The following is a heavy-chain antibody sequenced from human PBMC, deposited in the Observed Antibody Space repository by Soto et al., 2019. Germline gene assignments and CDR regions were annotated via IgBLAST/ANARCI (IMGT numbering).Heavy chain of an antibody. CDR1: GGSISSYY. CDR2: IYYSGST. V-gene: IGHV4-59*01. CDR3: ARDPGGYYYYGMDV. Sequence: PSETLSLTCTVSGGSISSYYWSWIRQPRGKGLEWVGYIYYSGSTNYNPSLKSRVTISVDTSKNQFSLKLSSVTAADTAVYYCARDPGGYYYYGMDVWGQGTTVTVSS. J-gene: IGHJ6*02.